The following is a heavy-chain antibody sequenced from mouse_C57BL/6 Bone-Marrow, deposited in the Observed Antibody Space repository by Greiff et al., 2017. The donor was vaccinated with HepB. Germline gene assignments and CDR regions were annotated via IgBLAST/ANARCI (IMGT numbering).Heavy chain of an antibody. CDR2: IYPGDGDT. J-gene: IGHJ4*01. Sequence: QVQLQQSGAELVKPGASVKISCKASGSAFSSYWMTWVKQRPGKGLEWIGQIYPGDGDTNYNGKFKGKATLTADKSSSTAYMQLSSLTSEDSAVYFCARLPVYYSKRYYAMDYWGQGTSVTVSS. CDR1: GSAFSSYW. D-gene: IGHD2-5*01. V-gene: IGHV1-80*01. CDR3: ARLPVYYSKRYYAMDY.